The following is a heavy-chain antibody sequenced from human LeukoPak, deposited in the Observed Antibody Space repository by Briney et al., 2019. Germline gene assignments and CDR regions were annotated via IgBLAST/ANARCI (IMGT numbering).Heavy chain of an antibody. V-gene: IGHV1-46*01. D-gene: IGHD3-22*01. CDR3: ASGGRGYYESDI. CDR2: INPSGGST. Sequence: AASVKVSCKASGYTFTSYYMHWVRQAPGQGLEWMGIINPSGGSTSYAQKFQGRVTITADKSTSTAYMELSSLRSEDTAVYYCASGGRGYYESDIWGQGTMVTVSS. J-gene: IGHJ3*02. CDR1: GYTFTSYY.